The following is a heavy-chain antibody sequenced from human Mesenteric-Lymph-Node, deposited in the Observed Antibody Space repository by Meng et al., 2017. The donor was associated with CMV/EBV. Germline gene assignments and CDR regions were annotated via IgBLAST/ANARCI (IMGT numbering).Heavy chain of an antibody. CDR2: ITSSSSHI. Sequence: GGSLRLSCAASGFTFSSYSMNWVRQAPGKGLEWVSSITSSSSHIYYADSVRGRFTISRDNAENSLYLQMDSLRAEDSALYYCARDPGYEFWSDYGLDYWGQGTLVTVSS. D-gene: IGHD3-3*01. V-gene: IGHV3-21*01. J-gene: IGHJ4*02. CDR1: GFTFSSYS. CDR3: ARDPGYEFWSDYGLDY.